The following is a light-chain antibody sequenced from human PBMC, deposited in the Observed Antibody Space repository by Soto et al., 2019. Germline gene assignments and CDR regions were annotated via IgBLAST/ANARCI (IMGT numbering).Light chain of an antibody. CDR1: SSNIGAGYD. CDR2: GNS. Sequence: QAVVTQPPSVSGAPGQRVTISCTGSSSNIGAGYDVHWYCQLPGTAPKLLIYGNSNRPSGVPDRFSGSKSGTSASLAITGLQAKDEADYYCQSYDSSLSGVVFGGGTKLTVL. J-gene: IGLJ2*01. V-gene: IGLV1-40*01. CDR3: QSYDSSLSGVV.